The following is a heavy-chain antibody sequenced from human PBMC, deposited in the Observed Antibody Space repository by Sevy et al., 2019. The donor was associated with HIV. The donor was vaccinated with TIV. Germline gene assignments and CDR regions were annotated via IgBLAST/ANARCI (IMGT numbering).Heavy chain of an antibody. CDR1: GFTFSSYA. CDR3: ARTGLAYCGGDCYSNWFDP. D-gene: IGHD2-21*02. J-gene: IGHJ5*02. Sequence: GGSLILSCAASGFTFSSYAMHWVRQAPGKGLEWVAVISYDGSNKYYADSVKGRFTISRDNSKNTLYLQMNSLRAEDTAVYYCARTGLAYCGGDCYSNWFDPWGQGTLVTVSS. V-gene: IGHV3-30-3*01. CDR2: ISYDGSNK.